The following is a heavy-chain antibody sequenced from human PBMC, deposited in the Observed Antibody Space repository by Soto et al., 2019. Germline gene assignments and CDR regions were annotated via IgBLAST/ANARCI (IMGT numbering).Heavy chain of an antibody. CDR1: GYTFTSYG. D-gene: IGHD1-26*01. J-gene: IGHJ4*02. CDR2: ISAYNGNT. CDR3: ARDSPAVGALRTNDY. V-gene: IGHV1-18*04. Sequence: ASVKVSCKXSGYTFTSYGISWVRQAPGQGLEWMGWISAYNGNTNYAQKLQGRVTMTTDTSTSTAYMELRSLRSDDTAVYYCARDSPAVGALRTNDYWGQGTLVTVSS.